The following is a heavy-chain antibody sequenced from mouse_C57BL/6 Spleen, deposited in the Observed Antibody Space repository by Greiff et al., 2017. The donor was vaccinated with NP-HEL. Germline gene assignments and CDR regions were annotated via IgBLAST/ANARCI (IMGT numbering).Heavy chain of an antibody. Sequence: QVQLQQPGAELVMPGASVKLSCKASGYTFTSYWMHWVKQRPGQGLEWIGAIDPSDSYTNYNQKFKGKSTLTVDKSSSTAYMQLSSLTSEDSAVYYCARSGDYGSSYFDYWGQGTTLTVSS. J-gene: IGHJ2*01. V-gene: IGHV1-69*01. CDR2: IDPSDSYT. CDR3: ARSGDYGSSYFDY. CDR1: GYTFTSYW. D-gene: IGHD1-1*01.